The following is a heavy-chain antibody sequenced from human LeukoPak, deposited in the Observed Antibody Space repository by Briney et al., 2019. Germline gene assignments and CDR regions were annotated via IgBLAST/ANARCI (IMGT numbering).Heavy chain of an antibody. CDR2: IKQDGSEK. CDR3: ARVGGAVAGLDDAFDI. Sequence: GGSLRLSCAASGFTFSSYWMSWVRQAPGKGLEWVANIKQDGSEKYYVDSVKGRFTISRDNAKNSLYLQMNSLRAEDTAVYYCARVGGAVAGLDDAFDIWGQGTMVTVSS. J-gene: IGHJ3*02. CDR1: GFTFSSYW. D-gene: IGHD6-19*01. V-gene: IGHV3-7*01.